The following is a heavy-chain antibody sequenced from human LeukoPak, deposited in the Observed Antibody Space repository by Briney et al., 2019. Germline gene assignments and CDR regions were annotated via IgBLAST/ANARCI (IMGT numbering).Heavy chain of an antibody. V-gene: IGHV4-59*01. J-gene: IGHJ4*02. CDR2: IYYRGTT. D-gene: IGHD5-12*01. CDR1: DASISSYH. CDR3: AVGVSSGYPYLFDY. Sequence: SETLSLTCTVSDASISSYHWYWIRQPPGKGLEWIGYIYYRGTTHYNPFLKSRVTISVDTSKNQFSLKLSSVTAADTAVYYCAVGVSSGYPYLFDYWGQGTLVTVSS.